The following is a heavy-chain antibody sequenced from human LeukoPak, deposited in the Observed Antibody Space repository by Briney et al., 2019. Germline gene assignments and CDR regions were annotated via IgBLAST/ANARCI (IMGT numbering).Heavy chain of an antibody. CDR1: GGSISSRYW. J-gene: IGHJ4*02. CDR2: IYHSGST. CDR3: ARESAGTPDTAMESHFDY. D-gene: IGHD5-18*01. Sequence: PSGTLSLTCAVSGGSISSRYWWSWVRQSPGKGLEWIGEIYHSGSTNYNPSPKSRVKISVDKSMNQFSLRLSSVTAADTAVYYCARESAGTPDTAMESHFDYWGQGTLVTVSS. V-gene: IGHV4-4*02.